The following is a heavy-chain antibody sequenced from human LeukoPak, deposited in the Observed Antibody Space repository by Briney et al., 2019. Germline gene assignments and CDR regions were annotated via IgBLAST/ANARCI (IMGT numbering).Heavy chain of an antibody. CDR2: ISYNGTDT. Sequence: PGGSLRLSCRASGFTFSHYAIHWVRQAPGKGLEWVTLISYNGTDTYYADSVRGRFTVSRDNSKNTLYLQMNSLRPEDTALYYRARGRYYYDTSGYFDYWGQGTLVTVSS. D-gene: IGHD3-22*01. J-gene: IGHJ4*02. V-gene: IGHV3-30-3*01. CDR3: ARGRYYYDTSGYFDY. CDR1: GFTFSHYA.